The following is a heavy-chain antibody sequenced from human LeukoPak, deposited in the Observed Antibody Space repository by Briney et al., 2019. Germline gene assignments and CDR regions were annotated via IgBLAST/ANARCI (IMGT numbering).Heavy chain of an antibody. Sequence: QPGGSLRLSCAASGFTFSNHGMHWVRQAPGKGLEWVAFIRYDGSNKYYADSVKGRFTISRDNSKNTLYLQMNSLRAEDTAVYYCVGGYYVFYGYWGQGTLVTVSS. CDR3: VGGYYVFYGY. D-gene: IGHD3-22*01. J-gene: IGHJ4*02. V-gene: IGHV3-30*02. CDR2: IRYDGSNK. CDR1: GFTFSNHG.